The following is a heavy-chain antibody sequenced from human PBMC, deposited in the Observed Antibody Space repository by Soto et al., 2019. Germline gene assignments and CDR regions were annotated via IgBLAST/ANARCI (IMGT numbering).Heavy chain of an antibody. Sequence: SQTLSLTCAISGDSVSSNSAAWTWLRQSPSRGLEWLGRTYYRSKWYNDYAESVKSRITINPDTSKNQFSLQLNSVTPEDTAVYYCARDDHRFIAAAGTVGYYYYYMDVWGKGTTVTVSS. D-gene: IGHD6-13*01. J-gene: IGHJ6*03. V-gene: IGHV6-1*01. CDR2: TYYRSKWYN. CDR1: GDSVSSNSAA. CDR3: ARDDHRFIAAAGTVGYYYYYMDV.